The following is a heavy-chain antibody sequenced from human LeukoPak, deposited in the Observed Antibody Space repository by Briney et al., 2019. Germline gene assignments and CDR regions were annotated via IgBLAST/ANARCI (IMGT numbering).Heavy chain of an antibody. CDR1: SGSISSYY. CDR2: IYYSGST. V-gene: IGHV4-59*01. D-gene: IGHD6-13*01. CDR3: ARVAAAGTSYYYYYMDV. J-gene: IGHJ6*03. Sequence: SETLSLTCTVSSGSISSYYWSWIRQPPGKGLEWIGYIYYSGSTNYNPSLKSRVTISVDTSKNQFSLKLSSVTAADTAVYYCARVAAAGTSYYYYYMDVWGKGTTVTISS.